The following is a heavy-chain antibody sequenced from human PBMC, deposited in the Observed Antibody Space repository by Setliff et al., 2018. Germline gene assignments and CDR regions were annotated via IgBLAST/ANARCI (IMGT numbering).Heavy chain of an antibody. CDR3: ARDVWGAGTGWFDP. D-gene: IGHD1-1*01. CDR1: GASINRDY. Sequence: SETLSLTCSVSGASINRDYWNWIRQPPGKGLEWIGYIHYSGSTNYNPSLKSRVTISFNTSKNQISLKLSSVTPADAAVYYCARDVWGAGTGWFDPWGQGTLVTVSS. J-gene: IGHJ5*02. V-gene: IGHV4-59*01. CDR2: IHYSGST.